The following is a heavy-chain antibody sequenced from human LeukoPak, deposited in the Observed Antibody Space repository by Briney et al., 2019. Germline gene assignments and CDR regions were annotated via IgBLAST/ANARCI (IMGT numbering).Heavy chain of an antibody. J-gene: IGHJ4*02. CDR3: ARVEHDYVWGSYRRDFDY. CDR2: INHSGST. D-gene: IGHD3-16*02. CDR1: GGSFSGYY. V-gene: IGHV4-34*01. Sequence: ETLSLTCAVYGGSFSGYYWSWIRQPPGKGLEWIGEINHSGSTNYNPSLKSRVTISVDTSKNQFSLKLSSVTAADTAVYYCARVEHDYVWGSYRRDFDYWGQGTLVTVSS.